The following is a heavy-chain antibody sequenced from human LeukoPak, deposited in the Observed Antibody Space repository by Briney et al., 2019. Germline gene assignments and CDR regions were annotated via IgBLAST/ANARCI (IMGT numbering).Heavy chain of an antibody. J-gene: IGHJ3*02. V-gene: IGHV1-46*01. Sequence: ASVKVSCKASGYTFTSYYMHWVRQAPGQGLEWMGIINPSGGSTSYAQKFQGRVTMTRDTSTSTVYMELSSMRSEDTAVYYCARVANTAMGQDDDFDIWGQGTMVTVSS. D-gene: IGHD5-18*01. CDR3: ARVANTAMGQDDDFDI. CDR2: INPSGGST. CDR1: GYTFTSYY.